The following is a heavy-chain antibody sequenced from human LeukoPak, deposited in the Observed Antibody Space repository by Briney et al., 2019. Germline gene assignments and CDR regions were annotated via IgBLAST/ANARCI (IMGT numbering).Heavy chain of an antibody. D-gene: IGHD3-10*01. V-gene: IGHV1-2*02. CDR1: GGTFSSYA. J-gene: IGHJ1*01. Sequence: GASVKVSCKASGGTFSSYAISWVRQAPGQGLEWMGCVNPNSGDTNYAQKFQGSVTMARDTSISTVYMELSRLRSDDTAVYYCARDSLVVRGVITTRFQHWGQGTLVTVSS. CDR3: ARDSLVVRGVITTRFQH. CDR2: VNPNSGDT.